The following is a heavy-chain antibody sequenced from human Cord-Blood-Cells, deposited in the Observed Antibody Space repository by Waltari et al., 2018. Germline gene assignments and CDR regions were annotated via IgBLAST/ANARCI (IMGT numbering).Heavy chain of an antibody. D-gene: IGHD3-10*01. Sequence: QVQLQESGPGLVKPSETLSLTCTVPGGSVRRGSYYWSWLRQPPGKGLEWIGYIYYSGSTNYNPSLKSRVTISVDTSKNQFSLKLSSVTAADTAVYYCAGGVQDYYYYGMDVWGQGTTVTVSS. CDR1: GGSVRRGSYY. J-gene: IGHJ6*02. CDR2: IYYSGST. V-gene: IGHV4-61*01. CDR3: AGGVQDYYYYGMDV.